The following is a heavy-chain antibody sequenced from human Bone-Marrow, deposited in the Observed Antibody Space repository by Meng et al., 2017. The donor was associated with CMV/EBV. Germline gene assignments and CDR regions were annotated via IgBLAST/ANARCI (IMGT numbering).Heavy chain of an antibody. Sequence: SETLSLTCAVYGGSFSGYYWSWIRQPPGKGLEWIGEINHSGSTNHNPSLKSRVTISVDTSKNQFSLKMSSVTAADTAVYYCARAELRFLEWLIPKYGMDVWGQGTTVTVSS. CDR1: GGSFSGYY. CDR3: ARAELRFLEWLIPKYGMDV. J-gene: IGHJ6*02. D-gene: IGHD3-3*01. CDR2: INHSGST. V-gene: IGHV4-34*01.